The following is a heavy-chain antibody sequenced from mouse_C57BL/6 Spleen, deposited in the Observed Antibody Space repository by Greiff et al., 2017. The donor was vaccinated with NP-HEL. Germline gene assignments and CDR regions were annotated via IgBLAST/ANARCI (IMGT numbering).Heavy chain of an antibody. J-gene: IGHJ4*01. CDR1: GYTFTDYE. CDR3: TKGIYYAMDY. V-gene: IGHV1-15*01. Sequence: QVTLKECGAELVRPGASVTLSCKASGYTFTDYEMHWVKQTPVHGLEWIGAIDPETGGTAYNQKFKGKAILTADKSSSTAYMELRSLTSEDSAVYYCTKGIYYAMDYWGQGTSVTVSS. CDR2: IDPETGGT.